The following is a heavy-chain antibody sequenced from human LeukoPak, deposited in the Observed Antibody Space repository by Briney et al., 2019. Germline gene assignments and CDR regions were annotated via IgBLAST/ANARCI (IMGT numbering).Heavy chain of an antibody. CDR2: MSFDGDSE. CDR3: AKVAKYYYGSETYYFFEH. V-gene: IGHV3-30-3*01. Sequence: QPGGSLRLSCAASGFTFSTYPMHWVRQAPGKGLEWVAVMSFDGDSEYYSDSVRGRFTVSRDNAKSTLYLQMNSLRVEDTAVYYCAKVAKYYYGSETYYFFEHWGQGTPVTASS. CDR1: GFTFSTYP. D-gene: IGHD3-10*01. J-gene: IGHJ4*02.